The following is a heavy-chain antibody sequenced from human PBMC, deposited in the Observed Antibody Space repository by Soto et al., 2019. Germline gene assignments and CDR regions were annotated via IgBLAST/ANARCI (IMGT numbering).Heavy chain of an antibody. CDR1: GYTFTSYY. CDR3: ARSPPEAFGVVAATHHFDY. D-gene: IGHD2-15*01. CDR2: INPSGGST. V-gene: IGHV1-46*01. J-gene: IGHJ4*02. Sequence: QVQLVQSGAEVKKPGASVKVSCKASGYTFTSYYMHWVRQAPGQGLEWMGIINPSGGSTSYAQKVQGRVTMTRDTSTSTVYMELSSLRSEDTAVYYCARSPPEAFGVVAATHHFDYWGQGTLVTVSS.